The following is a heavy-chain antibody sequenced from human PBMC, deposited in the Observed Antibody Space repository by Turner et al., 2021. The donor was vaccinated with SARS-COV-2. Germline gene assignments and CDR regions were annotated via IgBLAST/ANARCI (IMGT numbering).Heavy chain of an antibody. CDR1: GGSISHFY. CDR3: ARDGDLRRNWFDP. J-gene: IGHJ5*02. V-gene: IGHV4-4*07. CDR2: VYSSGST. D-gene: IGHD4-17*01. Sequence: QVQLQESGPRLVKPSETLSLTCSVSGGSISHFYWSWIRQPAGKGLEWIGRVYSSGSTNYNPSLKSRITMSIDTSKNQFSLRLSSVTAADTAVYYCARDGDLRRNWFDPWGQGTLVTVSS.